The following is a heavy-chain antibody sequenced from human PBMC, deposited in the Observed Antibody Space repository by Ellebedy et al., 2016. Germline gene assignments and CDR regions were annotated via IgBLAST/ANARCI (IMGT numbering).Heavy chain of an antibody. CDR1: GFSFGGYW. V-gene: IGHV3-74*03. CDR3: ARGQDGPGGAIDY. J-gene: IGHJ4*02. Sequence: GGSLRLSXAASGFSFGGYWMHWVRQVPGKGLVWVSRINHDGSFTTYADSLKGRFTISRDNAKNTLYLQVDSLGAEDTAVYYCARGQDGPGGAIDYWGQGTLVTVSS. CDR2: INHDGSFT.